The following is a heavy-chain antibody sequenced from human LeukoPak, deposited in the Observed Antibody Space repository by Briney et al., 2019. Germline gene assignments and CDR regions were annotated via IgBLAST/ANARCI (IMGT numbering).Heavy chain of an antibody. CDR2: ISWNSGSI. J-gene: IGHJ4*02. V-gene: IGHV3-9*01. CDR1: GFTFDDYA. D-gene: IGHD1-26*01. CDR3: AEDSRTSGSYNPFDY. Sequence: GGSLRLSCAASGFTFDDYAMHWVRHAPGKGLEWVSGISWNSGSIGYADSVKGRFTISRDNAKNSLYLQMNSLRAEDTALYYCAEDSRTSGSYNPFDYWGQGTLVTVSS.